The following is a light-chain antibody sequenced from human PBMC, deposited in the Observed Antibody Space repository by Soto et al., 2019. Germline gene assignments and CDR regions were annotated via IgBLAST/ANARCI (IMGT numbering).Light chain of an antibody. CDR1: SSNIGAGHV. CDR3: QSYDNGLSASV. Sequence: QSVPTQPPSVSGAPGQRVTISCTGSSSNIGAGHVVHWYQQFPGRAPNLLIYGSTNRPSGVPDRFSGSKSGTSASLAITGLQAEDEADYYCQSYDNGLSASVFGGGTKLTVL. J-gene: IGLJ2*01. V-gene: IGLV1-40*01. CDR2: GST.